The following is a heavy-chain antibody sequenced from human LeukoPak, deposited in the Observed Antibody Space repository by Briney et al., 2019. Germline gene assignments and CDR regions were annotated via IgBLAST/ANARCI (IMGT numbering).Heavy chain of an antibody. J-gene: IGHJ4*02. V-gene: IGHV4-39*07. CDR1: DRSFSSATYK. D-gene: IGHD1/OR15-1a*01. CDR3: TRDPQGMNNY. CDR2: ISYSGST. Sequence: SQTLSPTCTVSDRSFSSATYKWAWVRQPPGKGLEWIGSISYSGSTSYPPSHKSRATISLDTSKNQLSLRLTSVAPADTAMYYWTRDPQGMNNYWGRGTLVTVSS.